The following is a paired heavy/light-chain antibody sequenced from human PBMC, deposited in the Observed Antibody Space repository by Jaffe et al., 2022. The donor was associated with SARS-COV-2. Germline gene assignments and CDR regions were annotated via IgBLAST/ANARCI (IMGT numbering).Heavy chain of an antibody. CDR1: GFTFSNYK. D-gene: IGHD1-1*01. J-gene: IGHJ4*02. Sequence: EVQLVESGGDLVQPGGSLRLSCAASGFTFSNYKMNWVRQAPGKGLEWVSTILSSGDGTYYGDSVKGRFIISRDNPKNTLFLQMNSLRAEDTAVYYCAKARDGYLSFDYWGQGTLVTVSS. V-gene: IGHV3-23*04. CDR3: AKARDGYLSFDY. CDR2: ILSSGDGT.
Light chain of an antibody. CDR2: KAS. V-gene: IGKV1-5*03. Sequence: DIQMTQSPSTLSASVGDRVTITCRASQSISSWLAWYQQKPGKVPKFLIYKASSLESGVPSRFSGSGSGTEFTLTISSLQPDDFASYYCQQYKSYPLTFGGGTKVEIK. CDR3: QQYKSYPLT. J-gene: IGKJ4*01. CDR1: QSISSW.